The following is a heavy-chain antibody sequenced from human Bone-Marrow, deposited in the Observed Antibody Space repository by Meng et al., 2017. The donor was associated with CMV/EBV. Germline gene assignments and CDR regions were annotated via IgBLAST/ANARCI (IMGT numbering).Heavy chain of an antibody. CDR3: ARVLKGRFLEWPLPGVYFDY. J-gene: IGHJ4*02. D-gene: IGHD3-3*01. Sequence: GDYYWSWIRQPPGKGLEWIGYIYYSGRTYYNPSLKSRVTISVDTSKNQFSLKLSSVTAADTAVYYCARVLKGRFLEWPLPGVYFDYWGQGTLVTVSS. V-gene: IGHV4-30-4*01. CDR2: IYYSGRT. CDR1: GDYY.